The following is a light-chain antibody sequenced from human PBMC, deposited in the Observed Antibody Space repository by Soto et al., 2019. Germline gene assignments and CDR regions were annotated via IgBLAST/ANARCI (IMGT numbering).Light chain of an antibody. J-gene: IGKJ3*01. CDR2: ATY. Sequence: IQMTQSPSSVSASVGDRVTMTCRASQGVGGWLAWYQQKPGKVPKLLIYATYSLHSGVQSRFSGSGSGTDFTLSIRSLQPEDFATYYCKQTHSLPLSFGPGTKVDIK. CDR1: QGVGGW. CDR3: KQTHSLPLS. V-gene: IGKV1-12*01.